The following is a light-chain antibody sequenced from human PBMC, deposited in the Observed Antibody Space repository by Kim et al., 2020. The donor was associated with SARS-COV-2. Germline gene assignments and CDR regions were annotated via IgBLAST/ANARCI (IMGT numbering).Light chain of an antibody. CDR3: QQRSNWPMYT. V-gene: IGKV3-11*01. CDR1: QSVSSY. CDR2: DAS. J-gene: IGKJ2*01. Sequence: EIVLTQSPATLSLSPGERATLSCRASQSVSSYLAWYQQKHGQAPRLLIYDASNRATGIPARFSGSGSGTDFTLTISSLEPEDFAVYYCQQRSNWPMYTFGQGTKLEI.